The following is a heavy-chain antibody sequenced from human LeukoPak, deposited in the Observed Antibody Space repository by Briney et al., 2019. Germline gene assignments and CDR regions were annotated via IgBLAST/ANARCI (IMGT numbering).Heavy chain of an antibody. CDR1: GGSMTNNTFY. J-gene: IGHJ5*02. D-gene: IGHD4-17*01. CDR3: ARGIIYRYGDYYPVWFDP. CDR2: IYHTGPT. Sequence: SETLSLTCTVSGGSMTNNTFYWGWIRQPPGKGLEWIGSIYHTGPTYYNPSLKSRVTISVDTSKKQFSLKLSSVTAADTAVYYCARGIIYRYGDYYPVWFDPWGQGTLVTVSS. V-gene: IGHV4-39*07.